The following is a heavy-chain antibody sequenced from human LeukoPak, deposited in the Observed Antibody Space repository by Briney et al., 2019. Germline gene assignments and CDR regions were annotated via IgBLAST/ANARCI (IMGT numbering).Heavy chain of an antibody. CDR2: INPNSGGT. CDR3: ARISEIAVAGGLFGY. V-gene: IGHV1-2*02. CDR1: GYTFTGYY. J-gene: IGHJ4*02. Sequence: ASVKVSCKASGYTFTGYYMHWVRQAPGQGLEWMGWINPNSGGTNYAQKFQGRVTMTRDTSISTAYMELSRLRSDDTAVYYCARISEIAVAGGLFGYWGQGTLVTVSS. D-gene: IGHD6-19*01.